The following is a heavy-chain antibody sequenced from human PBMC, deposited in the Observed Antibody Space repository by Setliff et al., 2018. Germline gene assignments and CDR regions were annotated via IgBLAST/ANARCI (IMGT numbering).Heavy chain of an antibody. CDR1: GGSIRGSSYF. CDR2: INDSGST. J-gene: IGHJ6*03. CDR3: ARMGTDYIMTRVNSYQYYFYMDV. D-gene: IGHD5-18*01. V-gene: IGHV4-39*01. Sequence: NPSETLSLTCSVSGGSIRGSSYFWGWIRQPPGEGLEWIGNINDSGSTYYNPSLKSRVTISVDRSKNQVFLRMTSVTAADTSFYYCARMGTDYIMTRVNSYQYYFYMDVWGKGTTVTVSS.